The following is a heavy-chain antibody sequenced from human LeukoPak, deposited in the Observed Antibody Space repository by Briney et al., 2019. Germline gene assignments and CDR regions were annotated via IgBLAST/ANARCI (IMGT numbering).Heavy chain of an antibody. J-gene: IGHJ5*02. CDR2: IYYSGST. Sequence: PSETLSLTCTVSGGSISSGDYYWSWIRQPPGKGLEWIGYIYYSGSTYYNPSLKSRVTISVDTSKNQFSLKLSSVTAADTAVYYCARDQYCSSTSCYTWFDPWGQGTLVTVSS. CDR3: ARDQYCSSTSCYTWFDP. CDR1: GGSISSGDYY. V-gene: IGHV4-30-4*01. D-gene: IGHD2-2*02.